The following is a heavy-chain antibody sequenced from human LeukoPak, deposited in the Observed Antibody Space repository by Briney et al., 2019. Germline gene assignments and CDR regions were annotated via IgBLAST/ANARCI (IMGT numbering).Heavy chain of an antibody. D-gene: IGHD3-3*01. CDR2: INPKSGGT. Sequence: VASVKVSCKASGYTFTDYFMNWVRQAPGQGLEWMGWINPKSGGTVYAQKFQGRVTMTRDTSSSTAYMELSRLRFDDMVVYYCARGPRITIFGVVMANDAFDIWGQGTMVTVSS. CDR1: GYTFTDYF. CDR3: ARGPRITIFGVVMANDAFDI. J-gene: IGHJ3*02. V-gene: IGHV1-2*02.